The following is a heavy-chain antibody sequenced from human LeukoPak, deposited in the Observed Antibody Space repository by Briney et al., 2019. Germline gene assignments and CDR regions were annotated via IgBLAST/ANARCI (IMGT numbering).Heavy chain of an antibody. CDR1: DVSISSSNSY. D-gene: IGHD1-1*01. CDR2: IYYSGST. V-gene: IGHV4-39*07. J-gene: IGHJ3*02. CDR3: ARNLAGLTNAFDI. Sequence: SGTLSLTCTVSDVSISSSNSYWGWIRQPPGKGLEWIGSIYYSGSTYYKPSVKSRVTISVDTSKNQLSLKLSSVTAADTAVYYCARNLAGLTNAFDIWGQGTMVTVSS.